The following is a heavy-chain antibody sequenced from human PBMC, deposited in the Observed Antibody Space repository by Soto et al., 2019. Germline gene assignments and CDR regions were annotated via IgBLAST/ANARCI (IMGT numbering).Heavy chain of an antibody. CDR2: IYYSGST. CDR1: GGSISSSSDY. CDR3: ARRSGGPKHDY. V-gene: IGHV4-39*01. D-gene: IGHD3-10*01. J-gene: IGHJ4*02. Sequence: SETLSLTCTVSGGSISSSSDYWGWIRQPPGKGLQWIGTIYYSGSTYYNPSLKSRVTISVDTSKNQFSLKLSSVTAADTAVYYCARRSGGPKHDYWGQGTLVTVSS.